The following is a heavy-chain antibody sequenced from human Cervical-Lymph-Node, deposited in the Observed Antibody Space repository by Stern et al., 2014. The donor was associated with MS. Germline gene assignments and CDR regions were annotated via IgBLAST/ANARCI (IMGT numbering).Heavy chain of an antibody. CDR1: GYTFTSYY. J-gene: IGHJ6*02. CDR3: AKADKRNTKLYGMGV. Sequence: VQLVESGAEVKKPGASVKVSCKASGYTFTSYYIHWVRQAPGQGLEWMGIINPSGGKTNYAQNFKGSVTMVRDTFKSQVHMELSSLRPEDTAVYYCAKADKRNTKLYGMGVWGQGTTVTVSS. D-gene: IGHD2-2*01. CDR2: INPSGGKT. V-gene: IGHV1-46*03.